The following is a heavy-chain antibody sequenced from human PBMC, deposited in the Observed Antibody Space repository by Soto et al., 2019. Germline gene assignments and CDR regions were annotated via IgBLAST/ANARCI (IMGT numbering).Heavy chain of an antibody. CDR2: IHYDGNSK. V-gene: IGHV3-33*06. CDR1: GFTFSAFG. CDR3: AKDRHSTSSGYFDY. J-gene: IGHJ4*02. D-gene: IGHD6-6*01. Sequence: QVQLVESGGGVVQSGRSLRLSCEASGFTFSAFGIHWVRQAPGKGLEWVALIHYDGNSKFYGDSVKGRFNISRDNSKSTLFLHMNALRVEDTAVYYCAKDRHSTSSGYFDYWGQGTLVTVSS.